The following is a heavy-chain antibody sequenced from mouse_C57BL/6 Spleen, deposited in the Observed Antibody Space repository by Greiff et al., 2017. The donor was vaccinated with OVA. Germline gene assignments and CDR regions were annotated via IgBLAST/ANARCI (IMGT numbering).Heavy chain of an antibody. Sequence: EVQLVESGGGLVKPGGSLKLSCAASGFTFSGYDMSWVHQTPEKRLEWVATISDGGSYTYYADNVKGRFTISRDNAKNNLYLQMSHLKSEDTAMYYCARDHYGSSYWYFDVWGTGTTVTVSS. J-gene: IGHJ1*03. CDR2: ISDGGSYT. CDR1: GFTFSGYD. CDR3: ARDHYGSSYWYFDV. V-gene: IGHV5-4*01. D-gene: IGHD1-1*01.